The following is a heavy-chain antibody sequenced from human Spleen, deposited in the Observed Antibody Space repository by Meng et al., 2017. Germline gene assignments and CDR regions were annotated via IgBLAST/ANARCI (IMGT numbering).Heavy chain of an antibody. CDR2: ISGSGGST. CDR1: GFTFSSYA. Sequence: GESLKISCAASGFTFSSYAMSWVRQAPGKGLEWVSAISGSGGSTYYADSVKGRFTISRDNSKNTLYLQMNSLRAEDTAVYYCANAGIAVAGTMGWGQGTMVTVSS. CDR3: ANAGIAVAGTMG. J-gene: IGHJ4*03. D-gene: IGHD6-19*01. V-gene: IGHV3-23*01.